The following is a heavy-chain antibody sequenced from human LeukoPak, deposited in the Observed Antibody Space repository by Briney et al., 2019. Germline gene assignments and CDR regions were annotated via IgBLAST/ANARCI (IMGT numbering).Heavy chain of an antibody. CDR3: ARDWGIHGTMVRGVISEREGLFDY. CDR2: INPSGGST. V-gene: IGHV1-46*01. J-gene: IGHJ4*02. Sequence: ASVKVSCKASGYTFTSYYMHWVRQAPGQGLEWMGIINPSGGSTSYAQEFQGRVTMTRDTSTSTVYMELSSLRSEDTAVYYCARDWGIHGTMVRGVISEREGLFDYWGQGTLVTVSS. CDR1: GYTFTSYY. D-gene: IGHD3-10*01.